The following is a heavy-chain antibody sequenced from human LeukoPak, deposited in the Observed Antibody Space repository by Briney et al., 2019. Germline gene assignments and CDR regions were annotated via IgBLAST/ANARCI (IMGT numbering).Heavy chain of an antibody. Sequence: GGSLRLSCAASGFTFSNAWMSWVRQAPGKGLEWVGRIKSKTDGGTTDYAAPVKGRFTISRDDSKNTLYLQMNSLKTEDTAVYYCARDHWDDSSGYYPQYWGQGTLVTVSS. CDR2: IKSKTDGGTT. D-gene: IGHD3-22*01. J-gene: IGHJ4*02. V-gene: IGHV3-15*01. CDR1: GFTFSNAW. CDR3: ARDHWDDSSGYYPQY.